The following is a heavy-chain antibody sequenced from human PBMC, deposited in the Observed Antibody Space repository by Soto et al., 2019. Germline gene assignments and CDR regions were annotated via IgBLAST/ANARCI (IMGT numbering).Heavy chain of an antibody. CDR1: SGSVSVTNVF. CDR2: IDYSGTA. Sequence: SKNMSLTCTVSSGSVSVTNVFWGWVRQPPGKGLEWIGNIDYSGTAYFSPSLATRVTFHVDTSKNQFSLTLYSVTAADTAVYYCARITGRHLDDWGQRVLVTVSA. D-gene: IGHD1-20*01. CDR3: ARITGRHLDD. V-gene: IGHV4-39*01. J-gene: IGHJ4*02.